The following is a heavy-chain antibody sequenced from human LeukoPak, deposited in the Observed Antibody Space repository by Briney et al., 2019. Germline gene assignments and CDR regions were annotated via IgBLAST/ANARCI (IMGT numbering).Heavy chain of an antibody. Sequence: ASVKVSCKASGYTFTSYYMHWVRQAPGQGLEWMGIINPSGGSTTYAQKFQGRVTMTRDTSTSTVYMELSSLRSEDTAVYYCASPDCSGGSCYFGFDYWGQGTLVTVSS. J-gene: IGHJ4*02. CDR2: INPSGGST. D-gene: IGHD2-15*01. V-gene: IGHV1-46*01. CDR3: ASPDCSGGSCYFGFDY. CDR1: GYTFTSYY.